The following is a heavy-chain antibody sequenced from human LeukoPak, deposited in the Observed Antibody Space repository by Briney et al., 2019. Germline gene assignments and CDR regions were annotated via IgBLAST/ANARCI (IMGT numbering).Heavy chain of an antibody. V-gene: IGHV3-21*01. Sequence: PGGSLRLSCAASGFTFSSYSMNWVRQAPGKGLEWVSSISSSSSYIYYADSVKGRFTISRDNAKNSLYLQMNSLRAEDTAVYYCARLLYYDFWSGSYYYGMDVWGQGTTVTVSS. J-gene: IGHJ6*02. CDR2: ISSSSSYI. CDR3: ARLLYYDFWSGSYYYGMDV. D-gene: IGHD3-3*01. CDR1: GFTFSSYS.